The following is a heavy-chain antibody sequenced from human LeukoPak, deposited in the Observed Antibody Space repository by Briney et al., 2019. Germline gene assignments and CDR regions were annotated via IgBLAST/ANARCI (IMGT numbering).Heavy chain of an antibody. Sequence: ASVKVSCKASEYTFTDYYMHWVRQAPGQGLEWMGWINPDTGGSNSAQNFQGRVTMTRDTSISTVYMELSRLRSDDTAVYYCAKGSGWEMSYYYYYMDVWGKGTTVTISS. CDR3: AKGSGWEMSYYYYYMDV. CDR1: EYTFTDYY. V-gene: IGHV1-2*02. CDR2: INPDTGGS. D-gene: IGHD1-26*01. J-gene: IGHJ6*03.